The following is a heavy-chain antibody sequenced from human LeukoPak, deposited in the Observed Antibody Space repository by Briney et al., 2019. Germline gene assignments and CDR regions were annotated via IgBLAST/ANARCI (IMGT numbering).Heavy chain of an antibody. D-gene: IGHD1-26*01. CDR2: IYYSGST. Sequence: PSETLSLTCTVSGGSISSYYWSWIRQPPGKGLEWIGYIYYSGSTNYNPSLKSRVTISVDTSKNQFSLKLSSVTAADTAVYYCARLERATGYYYYYYGMDVWGQGTMVTVSS. V-gene: IGHV4-59*08. CDR1: GGSISSYY. J-gene: IGHJ6*02. CDR3: ARLERATGYYYYYYGMDV.